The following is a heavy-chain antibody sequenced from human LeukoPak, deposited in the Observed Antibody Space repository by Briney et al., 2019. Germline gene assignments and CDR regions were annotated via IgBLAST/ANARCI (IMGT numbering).Heavy chain of an antibody. D-gene: IGHD2-21*01. CDR2: ITSSSATI. Sequence: GGSLRLSCAASGFTLSTYSMNWVRQAPGKGLEWLSYITSSSATIYYADSVKGRFTISRDNAENSLYLQMSSLRAEDTAVYHCARGIRKSAGVGYHFYKDVWGKGTTVTVSS. CDR3: ARGIRKSAGVGYHFYKDV. J-gene: IGHJ6*03. CDR1: GFTLSTYS. V-gene: IGHV3-48*04.